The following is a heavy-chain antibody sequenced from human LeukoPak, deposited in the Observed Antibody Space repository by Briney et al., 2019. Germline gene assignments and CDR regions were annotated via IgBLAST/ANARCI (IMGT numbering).Heavy chain of an antibody. CDR2: ISSDGSNK. CDR3: AKDYASGRRWFDP. CDR1: GFTFSRYG. J-gene: IGHJ5*02. Sequence: GGSLRLSCAASGFTFSRYGIHWVRQAPGKGLEWVTIISSDGSNKYYAHSVKGRFTISRDNSKNTLYLQMNSLRAEDTAVYYCAKDYASGRRWFDPWGQGTLVTVSS. D-gene: IGHD3-10*01. V-gene: IGHV3-30*18.